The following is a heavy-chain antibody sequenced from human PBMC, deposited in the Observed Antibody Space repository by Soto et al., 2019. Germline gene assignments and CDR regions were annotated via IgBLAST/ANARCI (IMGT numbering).Heavy chain of an antibody. CDR2: INPNSGGT. CDR3: ARERIVVVPAAIREYYYYGMDV. J-gene: IGHJ6*02. V-gene: IGHV1-2*04. D-gene: IGHD2-2*01. Sequence: ASVKVSCKASGYTFTSYYMHWVRQAPGQGLEWMGWINPNSGGTNYAQKFQGWVTMTRDTSISTAYVELSRLRSDDTAVYYCARERIVVVPAAIREYYYYGMDVWGQGTTVSVSS. CDR1: GYTFTSYY.